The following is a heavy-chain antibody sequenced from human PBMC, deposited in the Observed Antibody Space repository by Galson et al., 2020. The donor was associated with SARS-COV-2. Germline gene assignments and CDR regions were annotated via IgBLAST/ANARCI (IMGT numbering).Heavy chain of an antibody. CDR1: GFTFSSYW. Sequence: IDQLGESLKISCAASGFTFSSYWMSWVRQAPGKGLEWVANIKQDGSEKYYVDSVKGRFTISRDNAKNSLYLQMNSLRAEDTAVYYCARLGLADWYFDLWGRGTLVTVSS. V-gene: IGHV3-7*01. CDR2: IKQDGSEK. CDR3: ARLGLADWYFDL. J-gene: IGHJ2*01. D-gene: IGHD6-19*01.